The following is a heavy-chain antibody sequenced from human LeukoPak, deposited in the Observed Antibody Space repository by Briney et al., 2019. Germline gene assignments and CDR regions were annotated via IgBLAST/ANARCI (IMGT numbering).Heavy chain of an antibody. CDR3: ARGRDRSKAGDH. CDR2: IHPSGIF. J-gene: IGHJ4*02. Sequence: SETLSLTCAVYGGSCDDYYCSWLRQPPGKGLEWIGEIHPSGIFYYNSSLLSRVTISIDTSKSQFSLRLTTVTAADTAFYYCARGRDRSKAGDHWGQGSLVTVSS. V-gene: IGHV4-34*01. CDR1: GGSCDDYY. D-gene: IGHD5-24*01.